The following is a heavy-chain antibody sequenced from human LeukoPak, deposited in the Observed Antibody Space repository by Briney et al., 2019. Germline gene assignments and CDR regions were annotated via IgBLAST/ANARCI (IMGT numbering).Heavy chain of an antibody. D-gene: IGHD3-22*01. Sequence: GGSLRLPYAASGFTFNSYAMHGVRQAPGKGLEWVAVISYDGSNTYYADSVKGRFTISTDNAKNSLYLQMNSLGAEDTAVYYCARDLYRIVVVPHYFDYWGQGNLGTVSS. CDR1: GFTFNSYA. V-gene: IGHV3-30*04. J-gene: IGHJ4*02. CDR3: ARDLYRIVVVPHYFDY. CDR2: ISYDGSNT.